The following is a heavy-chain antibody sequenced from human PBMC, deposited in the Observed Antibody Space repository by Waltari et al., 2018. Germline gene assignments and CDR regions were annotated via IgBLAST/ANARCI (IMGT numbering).Heavy chain of an antibody. D-gene: IGHD4-17*01. V-gene: IGHV3-21*01. J-gene: IGHJ4*02. Sequence: EVQLVESGGGLVKPGGSLRLSCAASGFTFSSYSMHWVRQAPGKGLEWVSSISSSSSYIYYADSVKGRFTISRDNAKNSLYLQMNSLRAEDTAVYYCARVDYGGNSGVNYWGQGTLVTVSS. CDR1: GFTFSSYS. CDR3: ARVDYGGNSGVNY. CDR2: ISSSSSYI.